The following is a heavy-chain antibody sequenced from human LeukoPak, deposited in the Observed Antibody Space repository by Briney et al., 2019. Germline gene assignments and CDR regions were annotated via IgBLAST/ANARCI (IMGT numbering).Heavy chain of an antibody. CDR3: ARNNGMDV. V-gene: IGHV3-7*03. CDR2: VNRDGSET. Sequence: GGSLRLSCAASGFALSSHWMTWVRQVPGRGPEWVANVNRDGSETYYLDSVKGRFTISKDNAKNSLYLQVNSLRAEDTALYHCARNNGMDVWGQGTTVIVSS. J-gene: IGHJ6*02. CDR1: GFALSSHW.